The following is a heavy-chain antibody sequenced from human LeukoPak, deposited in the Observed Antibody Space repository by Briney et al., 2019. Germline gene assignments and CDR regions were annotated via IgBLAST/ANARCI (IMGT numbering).Heavy chain of an antibody. J-gene: IGHJ6*03. CDR1: GYTFTSYD. V-gene: IGHV1-8*01. CDR3: ARASSLYYYYYYYMDV. CDR2: MNPNSGNT. Sequence: ASVKVSCKASGYTFTSYDINWVRQATGQGLEWMGWMNPNSGNTGYAQKFQGRVTMTRNTSISTAYMELRSLRSEDTAVYYCARASSLYYYYYYYMDVWGKGTTVTVSS.